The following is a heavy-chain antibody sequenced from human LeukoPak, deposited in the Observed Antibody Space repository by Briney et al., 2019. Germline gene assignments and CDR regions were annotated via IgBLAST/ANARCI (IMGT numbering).Heavy chain of an antibody. Sequence: ASVKVSCKASGYTFTCYYMHWVRQAPGQGLEWMGWINPNSGGTNYAQKFQGRVTMTRDTSISTAYMELSRLRSDDTAAYYCARDPYNFWCGYHSGPYYFDYWGQGTLVTVSS. CDR1: GYTFTCYY. CDR3: ARDPYNFWCGYHSGPYYFDY. V-gene: IGHV1-2*02. D-gene: IGHD3-3*01. J-gene: IGHJ4*02. CDR2: INPNSGGT.